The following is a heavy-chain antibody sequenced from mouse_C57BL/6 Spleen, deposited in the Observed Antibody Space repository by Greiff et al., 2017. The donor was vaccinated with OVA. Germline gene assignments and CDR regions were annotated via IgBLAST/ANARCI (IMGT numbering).Heavy chain of an antibody. V-gene: IGHV1-5*01. CDR3: TKRGYDYDDGVFDY. CDR1: GYTFTSYW. Sequence: EVKVEESGTVLARPGASVKMSCKTSGYTFTSYWMHWVKQRPGQGLEWIGAIYPGNSDTSYNQKFKGKAKLTAVTSASTAYMELSSLTNEDSAVYYCTKRGYDYDDGVFDYWGQGTTLTVSS. J-gene: IGHJ2*01. CDR2: IYPGNSDT. D-gene: IGHD2-4*01.